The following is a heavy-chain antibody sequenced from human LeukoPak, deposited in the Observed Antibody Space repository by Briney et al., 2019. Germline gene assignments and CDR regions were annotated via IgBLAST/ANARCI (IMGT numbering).Heavy chain of an antibody. J-gene: IGHJ4*02. CDR3: ARGGEESDSSGYYSGFDY. Sequence: SETLSLTCTVSGGSISSGGYYWSWIRHHPGKGLEWIGYIYYSGSTYYNPSLKSRVTISVDTSKNQFSLKLSSVTAADTAVYYCARGGEESDSSGYYSGFDYWGQGTLVTVSS. CDR2: IYYSGST. CDR1: GGSISSGGYY. D-gene: IGHD3-22*01. V-gene: IGHV4-31*03.